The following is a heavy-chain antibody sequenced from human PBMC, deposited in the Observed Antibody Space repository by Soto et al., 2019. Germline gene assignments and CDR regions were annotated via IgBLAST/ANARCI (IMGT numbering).Heavy chain of an antibody. D-gene: IGHD6-19*01. Sequence: ASVKVSCKASGYTFTSYGISWVRQAPGQGLEWMGWISAYNGNTNYAQKLQGRVTMTTDTSTSTAYMELRSLRSDDTAVYYCARVRFGSGWYPFDCWGQGTLVTVSS. V-gene: IGHV1-18*04. J-gene: IGHJ4*02. CDR3: ARVRFGSGWYPFDC. CDR1: GYTFTSYG. CDR2: ISAYNGNT.